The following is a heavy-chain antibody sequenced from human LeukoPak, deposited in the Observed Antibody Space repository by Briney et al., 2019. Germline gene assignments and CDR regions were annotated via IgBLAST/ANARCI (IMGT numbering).Heavy chain of an antibody. J-gene: IGHJ4*02. CDR3: ARGHMVRGVMTYDY. D-gene: IGHD3-10*01. V-gene: IGHV4-34*01. Sequence: SETLSLTCAVYGGSFSGYYWSWIRQPPGKGLEWIGEINHSGSTNYNPSLKSRVTISVDTSKNQFSLKLSSVTAADTAVYYCARGHMVRGVMTYDYWGQGTLVTVSS. CDR1: GGSFSGYY. CDR2: INHSGST.